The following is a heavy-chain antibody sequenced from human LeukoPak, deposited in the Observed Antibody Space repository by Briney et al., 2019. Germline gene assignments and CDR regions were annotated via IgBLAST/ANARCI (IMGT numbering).Heavy chain of an antibody. J-gene: IGHJ4*02. CDR3: AREYSSSWKGPFDY. CDR1: GGSISSSSYY. Sequence: SETLSLTCTVSGGSISSSSYYWGWIRQPPGKGLEWIGSIYYSGSTNYNPSLKSRVTISVDASKNQFSLKLSSVTAADTAVYYCAREYSSSWKGPFDYWGQGTLVTVSS. V-gene: IGHV4-39*07. CDR2: IYYSGST. D-gene: IGHD6-13*01.